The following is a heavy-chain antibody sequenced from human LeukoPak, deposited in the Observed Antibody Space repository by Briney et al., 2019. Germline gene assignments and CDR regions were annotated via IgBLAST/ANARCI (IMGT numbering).Heavy chain of an antibody. CDR1: GFTFSTYT. V-gene: IGHV3-21*01. D-gene: IGHD2-21*01. J-gene: IGHJ5*02. Sequence: PGGSLRLSCAASGFTFSTYTINWVRQAPGRGLEWVSSISGSSKDIYYTDPVKGRFTISRDNAKNSLYLQMDSLRAEDTAVYYCARGIPNWFDPWGQGTLVTVSP. CDR3: ARGIPNWFDP. CDR2: ISGSSKDI.